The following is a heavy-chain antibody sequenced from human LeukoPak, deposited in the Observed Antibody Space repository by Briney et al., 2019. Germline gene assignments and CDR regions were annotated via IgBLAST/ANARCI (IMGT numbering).Heavy chain of an antibody. J-gene: IGHJ4*02. Sequence: PGGSLRLSCAASGFTFNDYWMHWVRQAPGKGLVWLSRIKGDGSSTTYADSVKGRFTISRDNAKNTLYLQMNSLRAEDTAVYYCARDLSYSLEYWGQGTLVTVSS. V-gene: IGHV3-74*01. CDR1: GFTFNDYW. D-gene: IGHD3-10*01. CDR3: ARDLSYSLEY. CDR2: IKGDGSST.